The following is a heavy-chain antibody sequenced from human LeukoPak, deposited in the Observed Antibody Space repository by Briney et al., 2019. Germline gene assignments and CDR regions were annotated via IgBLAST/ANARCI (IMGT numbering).Heavy chain of an antibody. CDR2: INWSGGST. V-gene: IGHV3-20*04. J-gene: IGHJ4*02. CDR3: TSSGLFG. D-gene: IGHD3-22*01. Sequence: GGSLRLSCAASGFTFDDYGMSWVRQTPGKGLEWVSGINWSGGSTAYADSVKGRFTISRDNAKNFLYLQMNSLKTEDTAVYYCTSSGLFGWGQGALVTVSS. CDR1: GFTFDDYG.